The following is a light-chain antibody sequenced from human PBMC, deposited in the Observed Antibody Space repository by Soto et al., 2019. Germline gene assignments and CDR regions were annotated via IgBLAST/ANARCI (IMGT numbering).Light chain of an antibody. CDR3: SSYTISSIWV. Sequence: QSVLTQPASVSGSPGQSITISCTGTSSDVGVYNYVSWYQQHPGKAPKLMIYAVTNRPSGVPDRFSGSKSGNTASLTISGLQAEDEADYYCSSYTISSIWVFGGGTKVTVL. CDR2: AVT. J-gene: IGLJ3*02. CDR1: SSDVGVYNY. V-gene: IGLV2-14*01.